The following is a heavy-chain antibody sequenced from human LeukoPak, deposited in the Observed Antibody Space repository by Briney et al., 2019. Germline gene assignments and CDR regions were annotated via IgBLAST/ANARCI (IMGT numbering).Heavy chain of an antibody. J-gene: IGHJ2*01. CDR2: MTPNSGDT. Sequence: ASVTVSCKASGYTFTSYDINWVRQAPGQGLEWMGWMTPNSGDTGYAQKVQGRVTMTRNTSISTAYMELSSLRSEDTAVYDCARVPVVTPRASRIKRYFDLWGRGTLVTVSS. CDR1: GYTFTSYD. CDR3: ARVPVVTPRASRIKRYFDL. V-gene: IGHV1-8*01. D-gene: IGHD4-23*01.